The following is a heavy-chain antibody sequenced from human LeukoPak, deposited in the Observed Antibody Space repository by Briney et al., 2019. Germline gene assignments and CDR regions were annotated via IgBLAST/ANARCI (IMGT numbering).Heavy chain of an antibody. Sequence: GASVKVSCKASGYTFTSYAMNWVRQAPGQGLEWMGWINTNTGNPTYAQGFTGRFVFSLDTSVSTAYLQISSLKAEDTAVYYCAGGSSSSWYQAYFDYWGQGTLVTVSS. J-gene: IGHJ4*02. CDR3: AGGSSSSWYQAYFDY. CDR2: INTNTGNP. CDR1: GYTFTSYA. D-gene: IGHD6-13*01. V-gene: IGHV7-4-1*02.